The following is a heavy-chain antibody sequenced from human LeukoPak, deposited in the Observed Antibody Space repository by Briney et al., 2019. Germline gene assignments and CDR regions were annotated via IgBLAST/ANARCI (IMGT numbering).Heavy chain of an antibody. CDR3: ATSGWNGGGGFDP. J-gene: IGHJ5*02. CDR2: ISHSGTT. Sequence: SETLSLTCGVSGGCFSGYYWSWIRQPPGKGLEWIGEISHSGTTNYNPSLRSRVSMSVGTSSTQFSLIMTSLTAADTAVYYCATSGWNGGGGFDPWGQGTLVIVSS. D-gene: IGHD3-16*01. V-gene: IGHV4-34*01. CDR1: GGCFSGYY.